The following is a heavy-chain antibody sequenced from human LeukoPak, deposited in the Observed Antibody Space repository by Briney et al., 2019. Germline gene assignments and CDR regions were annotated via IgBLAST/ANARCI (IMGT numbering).Heavy chain of an antibody. CDR2: INIGGSV. Sequence: GGSLRLSCAASGFPFTNNYMSWVRQAPGKGLEWVSVINIGGSVSYADSVKGRSTISRDNSNSTLYLQMNSLRVEDTALYYCARVRRQVGSRWFDSWGQGTLVTVSS. D-gene: IGHD1-26*01. J-gene: IGHJ5*01. CDR3: ARVRRQVGSRWFDS. V-gene: IGHV3-53*01. CDR1: GFPFTNNY.